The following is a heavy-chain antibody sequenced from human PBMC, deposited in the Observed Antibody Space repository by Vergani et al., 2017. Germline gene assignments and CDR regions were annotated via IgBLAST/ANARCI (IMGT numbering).Heavy chain of an antibody. CDR2: IYSGGST. D-gene: IGHD2-8*01. CDR1: GFTVSSNY. CDR3: ARVPGGTNGCMGCFDP. Sequence: EVQLVETGGGLIQPGGSLRLSCAASGFTVSSNYMSWVRQAPGKGLEWVSVIYSGGSTYYADSVKGRFTISRDNSKNTLYLQMNILRAEDTAVYYCARVPGGTNGCMGCFDPWGQGTLVTVSS. V-gene: IGHV3-53*02. J-gene: IGHJ5*02.